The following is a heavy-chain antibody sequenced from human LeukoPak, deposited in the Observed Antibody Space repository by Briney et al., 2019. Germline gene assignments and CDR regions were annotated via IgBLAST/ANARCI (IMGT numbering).Heavy chain of an antibody. Sequence: GGSLRLSCAASGFTFSIYAMSWVRQAPGKGLEWVSTIGPSGGPTFYADSVRGRFTISRDNSKNTLYLQMNSLRVEDTALYYCATKTAFDCWGQGTLVAVSS. V-gene: IGHV3-23*01. D-gene: IGHD5-18*01. J-gene: IGHJ4*02. CDR2: IGPSGGPT. CDR3: ATKTAFDC. CDR1: GFTFSIYA.